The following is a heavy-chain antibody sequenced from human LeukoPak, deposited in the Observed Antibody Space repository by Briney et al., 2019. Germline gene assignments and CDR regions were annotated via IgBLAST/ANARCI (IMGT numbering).Heavy chain of an antibody. CDR3: ARGLDCGGDCYPDY. CDR1: GYTFTSYY. Sequence: GGSLRLSCAASGYTFTSYYMHWVRQAPGQGLEWMGIINPSGGSTSYAQKFQGRVTMTRDTSTSTVYMELSSLRSEDTAVYYCARGLDCGGDCYPDYWGQGTLVTVSS. D-gene: IGHD2-21*02. J-gene: IGHJ4*02. V-gene: IGHV1-46*01. CDR2: INPSGGST.